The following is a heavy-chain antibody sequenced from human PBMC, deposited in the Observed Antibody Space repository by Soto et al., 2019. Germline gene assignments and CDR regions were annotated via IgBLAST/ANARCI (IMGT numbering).Heavy chain of an antibody. D-gene: IGHD4-17*01. V-gene: IGHV1-69*06. CDR1: GGTFSSYA. CDR3: ASLYGGNSG. J-gene: IGHJ4*02. CDR2: IIPIFGTA. Sequence: VASVKVSCKASGGTFSSYAISWVRQAPGQGLEWMGGIIPIFGTANYAQKFQGRVTITADKSTSTAYMELSSLRSEDTAVYYCASLYGGNSGWGQGTLVTVSS.